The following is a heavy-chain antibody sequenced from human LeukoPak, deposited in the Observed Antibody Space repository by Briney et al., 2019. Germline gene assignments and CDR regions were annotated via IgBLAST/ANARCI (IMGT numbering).Heavy chain of an antibody. CDR3: ARQIQWGSSSSFYYGIDV. J-gene: IGHJ6*02. CDR2: ISYTGST. Sequence: SETLSLTCTISGGSISNYYWSWIRQPPGKGLEWVGYISYTGSTKYNPSLKSRVTISVDTSKSQFSLQLNSVTAADSAVYYCARQIQWGSSSSFYYGIDVWGQGTTVTDSS. V-gene: IGHV4-59*08. D-gene: IGHD3-16*01. CDR1: GGSISNYY.